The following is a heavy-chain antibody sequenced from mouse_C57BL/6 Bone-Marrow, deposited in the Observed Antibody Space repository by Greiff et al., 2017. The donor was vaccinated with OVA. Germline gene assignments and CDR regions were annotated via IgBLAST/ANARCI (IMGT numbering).Heavy chain of an antibody. CDR3: ARNRYYGSSYPWFAY. Sequence: QVQLQQSGPGLVAPSQSLSITCPVSGFSLPSYAISWVRQPPGKGLEWLGVIWTGGGTNYNSALKSRLSISKDNSKSQVFLKMNSLQTDDTARYYCARNRYYGSSYPWFAYWGQGTLVTVSA. V-gene: IGHV2-9-1*01. CDR2: IWTGGGT. J-gene: IGHJ3*01. D-gene: IGHD1-1*01. CDR1: GFSLPSYA.